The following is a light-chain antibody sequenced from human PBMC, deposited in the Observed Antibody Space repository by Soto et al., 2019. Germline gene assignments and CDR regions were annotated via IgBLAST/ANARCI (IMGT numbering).Light chain of an antibody. Sequence: DLQMTQSPSSVSASVGDRVTITCRASQSISNWLAWYLQKPGTVPKLLIYAASVLQSGVPSRFSGSGAGTEFTLTITSLQPEDFGTYYCQQGDSFPITFGQGTRLEIK. J-gene: IGKJ5*01. V-gene: IGKV1-12*01. CDR1: QSISNW. CDR3: QQGDSFPIT. CDR2: AAS.